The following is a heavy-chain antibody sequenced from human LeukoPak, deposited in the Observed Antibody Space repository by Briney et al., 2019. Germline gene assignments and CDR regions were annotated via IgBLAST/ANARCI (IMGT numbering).Heavy chain of an antibody. D-gene: IGHD1-20*01. J-gene: IGHJ3*02. CDR3: AREAYNWNVDAFDI. CDR1: GFTFSSYW. CDR2: IYYSGST. V-gene: IGHV4-39*07. Sequence: SLRLSCAASGFTFSSYWMSWVRQAPGKGLEWIGTIYYSGSTYYNPSLNSRVTMSLDTSKNQFSLKLTSVTAADTAVYYCAREAYNWNVDAFDIWGQGTMVTVSS.